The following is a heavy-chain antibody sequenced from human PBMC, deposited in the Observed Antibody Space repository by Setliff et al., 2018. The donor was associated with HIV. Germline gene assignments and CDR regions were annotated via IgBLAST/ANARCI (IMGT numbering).Heavy chain of an antibody. CDR3: ARERSSDYAVDY. Sequence: LRLSCAASGFTFSGYWMHWVRQAPGKGLVWVSRINTDGSSTNYADSVKGRFTISRDNAKNTLYLQMNSLRAEGTAVYYCARERSSDYAVDYWGQGTLVTVSS. V-gene: IGHV3-74*01. CDR1: GFTFSGYW. J-gene: IGHJ4*02. D-gene: IGHD3-22*01. CDR2: INTDGSST.